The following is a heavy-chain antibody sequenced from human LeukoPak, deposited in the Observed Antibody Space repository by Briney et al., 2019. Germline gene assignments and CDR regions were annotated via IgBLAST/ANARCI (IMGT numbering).Heavy chain of an antibody. D-gene: IGHD2-2*01. Sequence: PAGTLSLTCAASGVSISSYFWSWIRQPPGKGPEWIGYIYYSGSSNYYPSLKSRVSISVDASKDQLSLKLRSIPTPDTTAYYCARLLGTGTSTLHFALWGGGTLVTVS. CDR1: GVSISSYF. V-gene: IGHV4-59*01. CDR2: IYYSGSS. CDR3: ARLLGTGTSTLHFAL. J-gene: IGHJ2*01.